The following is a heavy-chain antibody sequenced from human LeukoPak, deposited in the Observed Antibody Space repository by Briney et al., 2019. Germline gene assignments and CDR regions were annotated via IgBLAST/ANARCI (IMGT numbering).Heavy chain of an antibody. V-gene: IGHV4-39*01. CDR3: ARLLVVRSGYFQH. J-gene: IGHJ1*01. CDR2: IYHSGTT. CDR1: GGSISSSDYH. D-gene: IGHD2-15*01. Sequence: SETLSLTCTVSGGSISSSDYHWGWIRPPPGKGLEWVGNIYHSGTTYYNPSLKSRVTISVDTSKNQFSLKVSSVTAADTAVYHCARLLVVRSGYFQHWGQGTLVTVSS.